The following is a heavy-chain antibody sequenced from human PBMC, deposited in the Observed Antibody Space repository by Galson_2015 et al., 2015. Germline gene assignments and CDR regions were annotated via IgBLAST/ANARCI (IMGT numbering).Heavy chain of an antibody. CDR1: GYSYTRFW. D-gene: IGHD3-22*01. CDR3: ARLVDDSSGYYRSFDY. J-gene: IGHJ4*02. CDR2: IYPGDSET. Sequence: QSGAEVKKPGESLKISCKTSGYSYTRFWSAWVRHMPGKGLEWMGIIYPGDSETRYSPPFQGQVTMSADKSITTAYLQWSSLKASDTAIYYCARLVDDSSGYYRSFDYWGQGTLVTVSS. V-gene: IGHV5-51*01.